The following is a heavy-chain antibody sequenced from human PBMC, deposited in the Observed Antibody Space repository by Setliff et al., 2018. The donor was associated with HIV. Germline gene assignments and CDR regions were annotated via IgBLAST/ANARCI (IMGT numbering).Heavy chain of an antibody. J-gene: IGHJ4*02. Sequence: GESLRLSCAASGFTFTSYDMTWVRQAPGKGLEWVSRISGSGGRTHYADSVKGRFSVSRDNSQNTVYLQMNTPRDEDTAVYYCVKDRELARWLQPSPGDYWGQGTLVTVSS. V-gene: IGHV3-23*01. CDR3: VKDRELARWLQPSPGDY. CDR1: GFTFTSYD. CDR2: ISGSGGRT. D-gene: IGHD3-10*01.